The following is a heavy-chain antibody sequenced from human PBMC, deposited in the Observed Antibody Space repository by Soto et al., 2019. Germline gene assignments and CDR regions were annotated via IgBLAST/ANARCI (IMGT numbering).Heavy chain of an antibody. CDR2: IYYTGST. J-gene: IGHJ4*02. CDR3: AGAPNWNYFDF. V-gene: IGHV4-59*01. CDR1: NGSINDYH. Sequence: PSETLSLTCTVSNGSINDYHWSWIRQSPGKGLEWIGYIYYTGSTNYNPSLKTRVAISIDTSRNQFSLKVNSVSAADTALYYCAGAPNWNYFDFWGQGTLVTVSS. D-gene: IGHD1-20*01.